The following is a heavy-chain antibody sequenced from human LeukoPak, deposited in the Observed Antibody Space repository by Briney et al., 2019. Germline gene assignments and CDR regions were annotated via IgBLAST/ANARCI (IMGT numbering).Heavy chain of an antibody. CDR3: ATGLGYCSSTSRPDY. J-gene: IGHJ4*02. CDR1: GYTFTDYY. CDR2: VDPEDGET. Sequence: TVKISCKVSGYTFTDYYMHWVQQAPGKGLEWMGLVDPEDGETIYAEKFQGRVTITADTSTDTAYMELSSLRSEDTAVYYCATGLGYCSSTSRPDYWGQGTLVTVSS. D-gene: IGHD2-2*01. V-gene: IGHV1-69-2*01.